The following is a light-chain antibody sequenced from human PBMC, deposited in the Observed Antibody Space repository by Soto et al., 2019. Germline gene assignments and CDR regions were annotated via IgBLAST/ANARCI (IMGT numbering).Light chain of an antibody. J-gene: IGLJ2*01. CDR2: DVS. Sequence: QSVLTQPASVSGSPGQSITISCTGTSSDVGLYNYVSWYQHHPGKAPKLMIYDVSDRPSGVSNRFSGSKSGNTASLTISGLQAEDEGDHYCSPYTSTSTVKFGGGTKLTVL. V-gene: IGLV2-14*01. CDR3: SPYTSTSTVK. CDR1: SSDVGLYNY.